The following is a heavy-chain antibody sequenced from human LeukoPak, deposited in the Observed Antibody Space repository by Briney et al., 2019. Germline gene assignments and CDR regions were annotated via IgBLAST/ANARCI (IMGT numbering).Heavy chain of an antibody. D-gene: IGHD2-15*01. CDR2: ISVYNGYT. J-gene: IGHJ4*02. V-gene: IGHV1-18*01. CDR3: ARCPTSGGICYEFDF. Sequence: ASVKISCKASGYTFTSYPIHWVRQAPGQRLEWLGWISVYNGYTNSAQKLQGRVTLTTDTSTSTAYMDLRSLRSDDTAVYYCARCPTSGGICYEFDFWGQGTLVTVSS. CDR1: GYTFTSYP.